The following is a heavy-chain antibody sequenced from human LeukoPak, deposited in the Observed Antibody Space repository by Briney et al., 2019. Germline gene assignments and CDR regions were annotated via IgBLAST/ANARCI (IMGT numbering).Heavy chain of an antibody. D-gene: IGHD2-15*01. J-gene: IGHJ4*02. CDR3: VKDYCRGGNCPFPFFDS. CDR2: TVAGYSET. Sequence: GGSLRLSCVASGFTISGHAMSWVRQAPAKGLEWVSITVAGYSETHYADSVRGRFTISRDDSSNTLSLEMNSLRADDTGTYYCVKDYCRGGNCPFPFFDSWGQGTVVTVSS. V-gene: IGHV3-23*01. CDR1: GFTISGHA.